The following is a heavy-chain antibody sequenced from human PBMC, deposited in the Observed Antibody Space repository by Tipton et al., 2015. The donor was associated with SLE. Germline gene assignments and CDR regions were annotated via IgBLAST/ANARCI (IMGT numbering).Heavy chain of an antibody. D-gene: IGHD1-1*01. V-gene: IGHV4-31*03. Sequence: TLSLTCSVSGASIISGSYYWSWIRQPAGKGLEWIGYIHYSGSTYYTPSLTSRVTMSVDTSKNQFSLKLSSVTSADTAVYYCARDGTEGIFDYWGRGTLVTVSS. CDR2: IHYSGST. J-gene: IGHJ4*02. CDR3: ARDGTEGIFDY. CDR1: GASIISGSYY.